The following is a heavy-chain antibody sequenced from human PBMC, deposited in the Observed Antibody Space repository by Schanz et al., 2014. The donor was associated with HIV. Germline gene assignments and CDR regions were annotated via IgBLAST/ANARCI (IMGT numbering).Heavy chain of an antibody. Sequence: QVQLVESGGGVVQPGRSLRLSCAASGFTFSSYGMHWVRQAPGKGLEGVAVISYDRRNKYYADSVKGRFTISRDNSKNTLCLQMNSLRAEDTAMYYCAKDQGDITGTPFDYWGQGTLVTVSS. CDR2: ISYDRRNK. J-gene: IGHJ4*02. D-gene: IGHD1-20*01. CDR3: AKDQGDITGTPFDY. CDR1: GFTFSSYG. V-gene: IGHV3-30*18.